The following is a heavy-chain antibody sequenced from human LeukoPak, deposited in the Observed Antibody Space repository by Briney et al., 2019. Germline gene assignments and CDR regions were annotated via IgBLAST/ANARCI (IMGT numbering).Heavy chain of an antibody. D-gene: IGHD4-11*01. Sequence: PGGSLRLSCAASGFTFSGSAMHWVRQASGKGLEWVGRIRSKANSYATAYAASVKGRFTISRDDSKNTAYLQMNSLKTEDTAVYYCTRGFYREYWYFDLWGRGTLVTVSS. CDR1: GFTFSGSA. J-gene: IGHJ2*01. V-gene: IGHV3-73*01. CDR3: TRGFYREYWYFDL. CDR2: IRSKANSYAT.